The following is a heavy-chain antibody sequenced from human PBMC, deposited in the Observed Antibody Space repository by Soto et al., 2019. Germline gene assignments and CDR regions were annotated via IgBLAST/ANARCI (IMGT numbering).Heavy chain of an antibody. CDR1: GGSISSGDYY. CDR3: ASLVVTAHNWFDP. Sequence: PSETLSLTCTVSGGSISSGDYYWSWIRQPPGKGLEWIGYIYYSGSTYYNPSLKSRVTISVDTSKNQFSLKPSSVTAADTAVYYCASLVVTAHNWFDPWGQGTLVTVSS. CDR2: IYYSGST. J-gene: IGHJ5*02. D-gene: IGHD2-21*02. V-gene: IGHV4-30-4*01.